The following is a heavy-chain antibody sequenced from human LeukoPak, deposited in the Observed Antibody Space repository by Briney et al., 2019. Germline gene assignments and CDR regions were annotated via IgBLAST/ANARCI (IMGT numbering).Heavy chain of an antibody. D-gene: IGHD2-8*01. Sequence: GASVKVSCKASGYTFTSYYMHWVRQAPAQGLEWMGIINPSGGSTSYEQKFQGRVTMSRDTSTSTVYMELSSLRSEDTAVYYCARTNGSHDALDIWGQGTMVTVSS. V-gene: IGHV1-46*01. CDR1: GYTFTSYY. CDR2: INPSGGST. J-gene: IGHJ3*02. CDR3: ARTNGSHDALDI.